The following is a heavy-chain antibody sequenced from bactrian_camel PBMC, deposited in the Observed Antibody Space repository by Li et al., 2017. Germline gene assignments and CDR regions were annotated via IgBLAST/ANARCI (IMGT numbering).Heavy chain of an antibody. V-gene: IGHV3S60*01. CDR1: GYLIGRLC. D-gene: IGHD2*01. J-gene: IGHJ4*01. Sequence: VQLVESGGGSVQPGGSLRLSCEASGYLIGRLCMAWFRLTEGKEREWVASIDERNNASYAESVKGRFAISQGDDRNTVVLRMNTLRPEDTGMYYCAADHTPGCVWIGTMIDQYQYWGQGTQVTVS. CDR3: AADHTPGCVWIGTMIDQYQY. CDR2: IDERNNA.